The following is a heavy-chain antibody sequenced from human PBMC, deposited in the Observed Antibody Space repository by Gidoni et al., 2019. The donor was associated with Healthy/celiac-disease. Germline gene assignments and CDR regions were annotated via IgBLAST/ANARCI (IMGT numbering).Heavy chain of an antibody. J-gene: IGHJ5*02. V-gene: IGHV3-33*01. CDR3: ARGGIAVAGTVSWFDP. CDR2: IWYDGSNK. D-gene: IGHD6-19*01. Sequence: QVQLVESGGGVVQPGRSLRLSCAASGFTFSSYGMHWVRQAPGKGLEWVAVIWYDGSNKYYADSVKGRFTIARDNSKNTLYLQMNSLRAEDTAVYYCARGGIAVAGTVSWFDPWGQGTLVTVSS. CDR1: GFTFSSYG.